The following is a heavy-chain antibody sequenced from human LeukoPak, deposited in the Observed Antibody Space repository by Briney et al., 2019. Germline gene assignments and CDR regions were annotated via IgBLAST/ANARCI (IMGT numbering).Heavy chain of an antibody. CDR3: ARGIHTYYYDSSGYYYVYFDY. CDR2: IKQDGSEK. Sequence: PGGSLRLSCAASGFTFSSYWMSWVRQAPGKGLEWVANIKQDGSEKYYVDSVKGRFTISRDNAKNSLYLQMNSLRAEDTAVYYCARGIHTYYYDSSGYYYVYFDYCGQGTLVTVSS. CDR1: GFTFSSYW. V-gene: IGHV3-7*01. D-gene: IGHD3-22*01. J-gene: IGHJ4*02.